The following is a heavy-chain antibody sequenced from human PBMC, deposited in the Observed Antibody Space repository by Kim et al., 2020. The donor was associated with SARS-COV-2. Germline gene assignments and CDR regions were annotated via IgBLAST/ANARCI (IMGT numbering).Heavy chain of an antibody. CDR1: GYTFSNNG. J-gene: IGHJ4*02. D-gene: IGHD3-10*01. CDR3: ARGGPFSGSGSPFDY. CDR2: INIGNGNT. Sequence: ASVKVSCKASGYTFSNNGIDWVRRAPGQRLEWMGWINIGNGNTEYSEKFYDRLTITRDTSASASYLELSRLTSEDSGVYYCARGGPFSGSGSPFDYWGQGTVGVVSS. V-gene: IGHV1-3*04.